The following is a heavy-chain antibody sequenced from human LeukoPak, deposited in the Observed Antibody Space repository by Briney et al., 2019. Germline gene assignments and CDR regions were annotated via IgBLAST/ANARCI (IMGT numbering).Heavy chain of an antibody. D-gene: IGHD3-10*01. CDR1: GFTFSTYG. V-gene: IGHV3-30*02. CDR3: AKGYGFGTDH. CDR2: IRYDGSNE. Sequence: PGGSLRLSCAASGFTFSTYGMHWVRQAPGKGLEWVAFIRYDGSNEYYVDSVKGRFTISRDNSKNTLYLQMNSLRAEGTAVYYCAKGYGFGTDHWGQGTLVTVSS. J-gene: IGHJ4*02.